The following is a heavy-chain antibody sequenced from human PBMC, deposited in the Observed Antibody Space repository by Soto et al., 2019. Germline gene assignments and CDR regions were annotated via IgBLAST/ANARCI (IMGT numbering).Heavy chain of an antibody. J-gene: IGHJ4*02. CDR2: FDADNGNT. CDR3: ATVTRDAAGRFDFDY. D-gene: IGHD3-10*01. V-gene: IGHV1-3*01. CDR1: GYPFTRKA. Sequence: ASVKVSCKASGYPFTRKAIHWVRQAPGKSLEWIGNFDADNGNTKYAQKFQGRVTMTEDTSTDTAYMELSSLRSEDTAVYYCATVTRDAAGRFDFDYWGQGTLVTVSS.